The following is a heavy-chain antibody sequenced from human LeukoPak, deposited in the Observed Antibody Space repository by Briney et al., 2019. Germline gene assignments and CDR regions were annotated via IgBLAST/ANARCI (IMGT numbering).Heavy chain of an antibody. D-gene: IGHD7-27*01. CDR1: GFTFSNYI. Sequence: GGSLRLSCAASGFTFSNYIMHWVRQAPGKGLEWVSFIRFDGTNRYYVDSVKGRFTISRDNANNMLYLQMNSLNFEDTAVYYCARDAYHSGDLDQWGEGTLVIVSS. J-gene: IGHJ4*02. CDR3: ARDAYHSGDLDQ. CDR2: IRFDGTNR. V-gene: IGHV3-30*02.